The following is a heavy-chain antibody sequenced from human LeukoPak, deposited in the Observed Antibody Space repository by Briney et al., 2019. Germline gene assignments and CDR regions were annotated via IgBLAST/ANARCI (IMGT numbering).Heavy chain of an antibody. D-gene: IGHD6-19*01. V-gene: IGHV1-69*05. CDR2: IIPIFGTA. Sequence: ASVKVSCKASGGTFSSYAISWVRQAPRQGLEWMGEIIPIFGTANYAQKFQGRVTITTDESTSTAYMELSSLRSEDTAVYYCAKVRLWAVAHDAFDIWGQGTMVTVSS. CDR1: GGTFSSYA. J-gene: IGHJ3*02. CDR3: AKVRLWAVAHDAFDI.